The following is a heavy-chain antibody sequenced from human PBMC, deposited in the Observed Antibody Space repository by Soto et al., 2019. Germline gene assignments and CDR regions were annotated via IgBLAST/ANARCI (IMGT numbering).Heavy chain of an antibody. CDR2: LNWRGDNV. J-gene: IGHJ4*01. CDR3: AKDRYDLSCYEVALDF. V-gene: IGHV3-9*01. Sequence: GGSLRLSCAASGFSFDRYAMHWVRQVPGRGLEWVAGLNWRGDNVAYVDSVKGRFTISRDNAKQSLFLQMDSLRPEDTAHYYCAKDRYDLSCYEVALDFWGQGIPVTVSS. D-gene: IGHD5-12*01. CDR1: GFSFDRYA.